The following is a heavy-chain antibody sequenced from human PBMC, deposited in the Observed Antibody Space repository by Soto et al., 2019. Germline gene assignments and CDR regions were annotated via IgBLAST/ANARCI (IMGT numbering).Heavy chain of an antibody. Sequence: QVQLQESGPGLVKPSQTLSLTCSVPGGSISRDSYYWTWIRQHPGKGLEWIGYIYYTGITHYSPSLRTRVTISVDTSNSQFSLNLNSVTAADTAVYYCATGTSSWFESWGQGTLVTVSS. CDR2: IYYTGIT. D-gene: IGHD1-1*01. J-gene: IGHJ5*01. CDR3: ATGTSSWFES. V-gene: IGHV4-31*03. CDR1: GGSISRDSYY.